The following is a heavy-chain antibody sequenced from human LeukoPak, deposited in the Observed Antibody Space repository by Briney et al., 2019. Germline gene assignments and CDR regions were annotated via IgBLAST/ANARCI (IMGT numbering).Heavy chain of an antibody. J-gene: IGHJ4*02. CDR2: IIPIFGTS. Sequence: SVKVSCKASGGTFSSYAISWGRQAPGQGLEWMGRIIPIFGTSNYAQKFQGRVTITADESASTAYMELSSLRSEDTAVYYCARDGGSSWYTSGYDYWGQGTLVTVSA. CDR1: GGTFSSYA. V-gene: IGHV1-69*13. D-gene: IGHD6-13*01. CDR3: ARDGGSSWYTSGYDY.